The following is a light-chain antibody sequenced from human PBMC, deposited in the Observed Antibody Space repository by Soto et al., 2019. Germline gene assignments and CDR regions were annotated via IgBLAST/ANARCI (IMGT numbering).Light chain of an antibody. CDR1: QSISNR. J-gene: IGKJ1*01. V-gene: IGKV1-5*03. Sequence: DIQMTQSPSTLSASVGDRVTITCRASQSISNRLAWYQQKPGKAPKLLIYKASTLKSGVPSRFSGSGSGTEFTLTISSLQPDDFATYYCQHYNSYSEAFGQGTKVDI. CDR2: KAS. CDR3: QHYNSYSEA.